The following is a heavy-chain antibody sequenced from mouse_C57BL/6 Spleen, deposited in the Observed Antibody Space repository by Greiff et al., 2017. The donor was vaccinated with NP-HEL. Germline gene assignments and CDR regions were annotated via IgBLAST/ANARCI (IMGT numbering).Heavy chain of an antibody. J-gene: IGHJ4*01. D-gene: IGHD2-2*01. CDR3: TRGIYYGYGDY. CDR2: IDPETGGT. CDR1: GYTFTDYE. V-gene: IGHV1-15*01. Sequence: VKLVESGAELVRPGASVTLSCKASGYTFTDYEMHWVKQTPVHGLEWIGAIDPETGGTAYNQKFKGKAILTADKSSSTAYMELRSLTSEDSAVYYCTRGIYYGYGDYWGQGTSVTVSS.